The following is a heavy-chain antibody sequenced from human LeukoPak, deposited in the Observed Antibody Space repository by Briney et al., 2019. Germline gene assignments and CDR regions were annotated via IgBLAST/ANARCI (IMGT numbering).Heavy chain of an antibody. CDR2: ISSNGGST. D-gene: IGHD3-16*01. CDR3: AKDQYDYGGGVFDY. Sequence: PGGSLRLSCSASGFTFSSYAIHWVRQAPGKGLEYVSGISSNGGSTYYADSVKGRYTISRDNSKNTLYLQMNSPRAEDTAAYYCAKDQYDYGGGVFDYWGQGTLVTVSS. J-gene: IGHJ4*02. V-gene: IGHV3-64*04. CDR1: GFTFSSYA.